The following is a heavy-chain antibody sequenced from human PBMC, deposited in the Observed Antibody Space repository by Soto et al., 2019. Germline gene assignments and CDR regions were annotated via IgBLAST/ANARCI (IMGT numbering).Heavy chain of an antibody. CDR1: GGSIISGY. CDR2: ISYSGNT. CDR3: AGLRGYAGSPIDY. Sequence: QVQLQESGPGLVKPSETLSLTCTVSGGSIISGYWSWIRQPPGKGLELIGYISYSGNTNYNPSLKSLVTMSVDTPKNQFALMLRSVTTADTAVYYCAGLRGYAGSPIDYWGQGTLVTVSS. D-gene: IGHD2-15*01. J-gene: IGHJ4*02. V-gene: IGHV4-59*01.